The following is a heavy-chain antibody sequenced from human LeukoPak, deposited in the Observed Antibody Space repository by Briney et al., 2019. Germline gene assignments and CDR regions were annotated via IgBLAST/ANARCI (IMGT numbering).Heavy chain of an antibody. J-gene: IGHJ4*02. V-gene: IGHV4-61*02. D-gene: IGHD6-13*01. CDR1: GGSISSGSYY. CDR2: IYTSGST. Sequence: SQTLSLTCTVSGGSISSGSYYWSWIRQPAGKGLEWIGRIYTSGSTNCNPSLKSRVTISVDTSKNQFSLKLSSVTAADTAVYYCAREGYSSSWRDYWGQGTLVTVSS. CDR3: AREGYSSSWRDY.